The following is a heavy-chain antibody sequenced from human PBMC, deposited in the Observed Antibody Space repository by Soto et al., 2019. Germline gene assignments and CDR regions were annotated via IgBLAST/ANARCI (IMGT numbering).Heavy chain of an antibody. CDR3: ASSDSNSALIDYYYYGMDV. D-gene: IGHD4-4*01. V-gene: IGHV1-3*01. J-gene: IGHJ6*02. CDR2: INAGNGNT. CDR1: GYTFTSYA. Sequence: QVQLVQSGAEVKKPGASVKVSCKASGYTFTSYAMHWVRQAPGQRLEWMGWINAGNGNTKYSQKFQGRVTITRDTTASTAYMELSSLRSEDTAVYYCASSDSNSALIDYYYYGMDVWGQGTTVTVSS.